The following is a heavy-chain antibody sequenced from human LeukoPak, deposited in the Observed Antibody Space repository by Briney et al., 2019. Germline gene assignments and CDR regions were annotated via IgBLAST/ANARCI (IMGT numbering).Heavy chain of an antibody. CDR2: IYYSGST. V-gene: IGHV4-31*03. CDR3: AGEPFPPYNWFDP. Sequence: PSETLSLTCTVSGGSISSGGYYWSWIRQHPGKGLEWIGYIYYSGSTYYNPSLKSRVTISVDTSKNQFSLKLSSVTAADTAVYYCAGEPFPPYNWFDPWGQGTLVTVSS. J-gene: IGHJ5*02. CDR1: GGSISSGGYY.